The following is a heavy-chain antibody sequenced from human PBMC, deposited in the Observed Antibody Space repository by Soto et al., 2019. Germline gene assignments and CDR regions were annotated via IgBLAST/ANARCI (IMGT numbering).Heavy chain of an antibody. J-gene: IGHJ4*02. CDR1: GFTFSSYA. CDR2: ISPSGGSI. D-gene: IGHD6-13*01. Sequence: HPGGSLRLSCAASGFTFSSYAMSWVRQAPGKGLEWVSAISPSGGSIYYGDSVKGRFTISRDNSKNTVYLQMNSLRDEDTAVYYCAKAPGIAAWRDYWGQGTLVTISS. CDR3: AKAPGIAAWRDY. V-gene: IGHV3-23*01.